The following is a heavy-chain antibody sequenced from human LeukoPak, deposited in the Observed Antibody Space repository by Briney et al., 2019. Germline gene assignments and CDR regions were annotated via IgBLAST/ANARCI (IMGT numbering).Heavy chain of an antibody. Sequence: ASVKLSCKASGYTFTSYGISWVRHAPGQGLELMGWISAYNGNTNYAQKLQGRVTMTTDTSTSTAYMERRSLRSADTAVYYCARSGPARGYLPYYWGQGTLVTVSS. CDR2: ISAYNGNT. V-gene: IGHV1-18*01. D-gene: IGHD5-18*01. CDR3: ARSGPARGYLPYY. J-gene: IGHJ4*02. CDR1: GYTFTSYG.